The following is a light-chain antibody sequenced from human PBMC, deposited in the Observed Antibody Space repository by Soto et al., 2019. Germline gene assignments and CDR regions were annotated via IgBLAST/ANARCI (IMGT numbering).Light chain of an antibody. CDR2: EVN. V-gene: IGLV2-8*01. J-gene: IGLJ1*01. Sequence: QPALTQPPSASGSPGQSVTISCTGTSSDVGGYKYVSWYQQHPGKAPKLMIYEVNNRPSGVPDRFSGSKSGNTASLTVSGLQAEDEADYYCSSYAGSNTPCVFGTGTKVTVL. CDR1: SSDVGGYKY. CDR3: SSYAGSNTPCV.